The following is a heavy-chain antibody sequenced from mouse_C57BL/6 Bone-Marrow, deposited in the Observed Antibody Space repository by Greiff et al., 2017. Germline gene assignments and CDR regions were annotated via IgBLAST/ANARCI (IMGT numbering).Heavy chain of an antibody. V-gene: IGHV1-69*02. CDR3: ARREYDDDVWYFDD. D-gene: IGHD2-4*01. J-gene: IGHJ1*03. Sequence: QVQLQQSGAELVRPGASVKLSCKASGYTFTSYRMNWVKQRPGQGLEWIGYINPTDGYTNYNQKFKDKATLTVDKSSSTAYMQLSSLTSEDSAVYYCARREYDDDVWYFDDWGTGTTVTVSS. CDR1: GYTFTSYR. CDR2: INPTDGYT.